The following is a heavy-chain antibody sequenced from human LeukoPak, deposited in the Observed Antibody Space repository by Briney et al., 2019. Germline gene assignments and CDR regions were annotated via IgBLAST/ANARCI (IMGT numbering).Heavy chain of an antibody. D-gene: IGHD3-9*01. V-gene: IGHV4-38-2*02. CDR3: ARGNTPVAHFEL. CDR1: GYSISSTFY. Sequence: SETLSLTCNVSGYSISSTFYGAWIRQPPGKGLEWIATISHSATTYYTPSLKSRLTMSVDTSKNQFSLKLSSVTVADTAVYYCARGNTPVAHFELWGQGTLVTVSS. J-gene: IGHJ1*01. CDR2: ISHSATT.